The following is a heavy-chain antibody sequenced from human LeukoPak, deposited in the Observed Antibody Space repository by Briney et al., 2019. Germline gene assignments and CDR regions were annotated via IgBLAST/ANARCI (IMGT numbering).Heavy chain of an antibody. J-gene: IGHJ4*02. CDR1: GFTFSSYG. V-gene: IGHV3-74*01. D-gene: IGHD3/OR15-3a*01. CDR2: ITNDGKST. Sequence: GGSLRLSCAASGFTFSSYGMHWVRQAPGKGLVWVSSITNDGKSTNFADSVKGRLTISRDNAKNTVYLHMNSLRVEDTAVYYCARDALGLSYWGQGTLVTVSS. CDR3: ARDALGLSY.